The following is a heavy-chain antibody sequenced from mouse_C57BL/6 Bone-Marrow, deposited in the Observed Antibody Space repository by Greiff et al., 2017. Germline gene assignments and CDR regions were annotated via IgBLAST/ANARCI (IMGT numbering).Heavy chain of an antibody. J-gene: IGHJ4*01. CDR2: IYTRSGNT. D-gene: IGHD1-1*01. CDR3: ARRAYYGSSYGAMDY. Sequence: VQLQQSGAELARPGASVKLSCKASGYTFTSYGISWVKQRTGQGLEWIGEIYTRSGNTYYKERFKGKATLTADTSYSTAYMELRSLTSEASAVYFCARRAYYGSSYGAMDYWGQGTSVTVSS. V-gene: IGHV1-81*01. CDR1: GYTFTSYG.